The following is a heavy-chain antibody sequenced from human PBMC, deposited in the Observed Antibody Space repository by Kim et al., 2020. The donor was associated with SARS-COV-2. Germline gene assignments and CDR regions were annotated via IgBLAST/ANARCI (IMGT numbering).Heavy chain of an antibody. Sequence: KGRFTISRDNSKNTLYLQMNSLRAEDTAVYYCAKDAWYYYGSGSKRTDDYWGQGTLVTVSS. D-gene: IGHD3-10*01. J-gene: IGHJ4*02. V-gene: IGHV3-30*02. CDR3: AKDAWYYYGSGSKRTDDY.